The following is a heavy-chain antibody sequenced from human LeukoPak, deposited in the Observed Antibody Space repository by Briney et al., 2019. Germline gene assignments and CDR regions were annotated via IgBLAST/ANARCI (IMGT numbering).Heavy chain of an antibody. CDR2: MNPNSGNT. J-gene: IGHJ5*02. CDR1: GYTFTSYD. Sequence: ASVKVSCKASGYTFTSYDINWVRQATGQGLEWMGWMNPNSGNTGYAPKFQGRVTMTRNTSISTAYMELSSLRSEDTAVYYCARAFDSSPSYPWGQGNLVTVSS. D-gene: IGHD6-6*01. CDR3: ARAFDSSPSYP. V-gene: IGHV1-8*01.